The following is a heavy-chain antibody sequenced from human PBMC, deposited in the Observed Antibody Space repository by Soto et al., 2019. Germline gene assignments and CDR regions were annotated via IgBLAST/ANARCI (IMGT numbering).Heavy chain of an antibody. V-gene: IGHV1-24*01. CDR2: FDPEDGET. J-gene: IGHJ4*02. CDR1: GYTLTELS. D-gene: IGHD6-19*01. Sequence: QVQLVQSGAEVKKPGASVKVSCKVSGYTLTELSMHWVRQAPGKGLEWMGGFDPEDGETIYAQKFQGRVTMTEDTXXDTAYMELSSLRSEDTAVYYCATGALSGWYFRFDYWGQGTLVTVSS. CDR3: ATGALSGWYFRFDY.